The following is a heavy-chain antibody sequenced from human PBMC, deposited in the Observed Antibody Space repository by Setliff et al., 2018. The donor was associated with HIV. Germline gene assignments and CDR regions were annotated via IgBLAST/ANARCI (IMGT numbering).Heavy chain of an antibody. CDR3: ARGKQMSRRSDAFDI. Sequence: ASVKVSCKSSGYRFSNHFIHWVRQAPGQGLEWMEVIDPTDGSTSFTQKFRGRVTVTRDTSTSTVYMELSGLKSEDTAMYYCARGKQMSRRSDAFDIWGQGTKVTVSS. V-gene: IGHV1-46*01. D-gene: IGHD6-6*01. CDR1: GYRFSNHF. CDR2: IDPTDGST. J-gene: IGHJ3*02.